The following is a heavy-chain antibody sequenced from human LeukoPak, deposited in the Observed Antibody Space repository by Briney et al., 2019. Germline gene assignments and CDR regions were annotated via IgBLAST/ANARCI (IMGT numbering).Heavy chain of an antibody. J-gene: IGHJ4*02. D-gene: IGHD6-13*01. CDR2: MSYDGSDK. CDR3: AKAVGSISWSFDY. CDR1: GFTFSTYG. Sequence: GGSLRLSCEASGFTFSTYGMRWVRQAPGKGLEWVALMSYDGSDKSYADSVKGRFTISRDNSKSTLYLQMDSLRGDDAAVYYCAKAVGSISWSFDYWGQGTLVTVSS. V-gene: IGHV3-30*18.